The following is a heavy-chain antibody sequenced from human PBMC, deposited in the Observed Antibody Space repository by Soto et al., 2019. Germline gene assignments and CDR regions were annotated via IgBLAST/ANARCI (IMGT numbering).Heavy chain of an antibody. CDR2: MNPNSGNT. V-gene: IGHV1-8*01. CDR1: GYTFTSYD. Sequence: ASVKVSCKASGYTFTSYDINWVRQATGQGLEWMGWMNPNSGNTGYAQKFQGRVTKTRNTSISTAYMELSSLRSEDTAVYYCARRIAAAGTSWFDPWGQGTLVTVSS. J-gene: IGHJ5*02. CDR3: ARRIAAAGTSWFDP. D-gene: IGHD6-13*01.